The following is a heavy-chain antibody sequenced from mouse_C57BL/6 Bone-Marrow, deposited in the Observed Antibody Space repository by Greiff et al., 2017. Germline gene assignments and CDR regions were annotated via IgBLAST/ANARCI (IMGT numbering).Heavy chain of an antibody. CDR3: GLITTVVACDY. J-gene: IGHJ2*01. Sequence: VQLQQPGTELVKPGASVKLSCKASGYTFTSYWMHWVKQSPGQGLEWIGNINPSNGGTNYNEKFKSTATLTVDKSSSTAYMQLSSLTSEDSAVYFCGLITTVVACDYWGRDTTLTVSS. D-gene: IGHD1-1*01. CDR2: INPSNGGT. V-gene: IGHV1-53*01. CDR1: GYTFTSYW.